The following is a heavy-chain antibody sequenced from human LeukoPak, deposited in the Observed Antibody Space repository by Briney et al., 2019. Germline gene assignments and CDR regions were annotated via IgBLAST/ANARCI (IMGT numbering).Heavy chain of an antibody. CDR2: ISSSTSTI. CDR3: ARDGLAAATLHWCFDL. J-gene: IGHJ2*01. V-gene: IGHV3-48*04. Sequence: GSLRLSCAASGFTFSSYSMNWVRQAPGKGLEWVSYISSSTSTIYYADSVKGRFTISRDNARNSLYLQMNSLRAEDTAVYYCARDGLAAATLHWCFDLWGRGTLVTVSS. CDR1: GFTFSSYS. D-gene: IGHD2-15*01.